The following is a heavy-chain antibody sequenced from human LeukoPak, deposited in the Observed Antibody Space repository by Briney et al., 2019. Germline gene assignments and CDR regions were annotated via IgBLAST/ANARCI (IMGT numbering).Heavy chain of an antibody. J-gene: IGHJ4*02. CDR1: GYTFTDYY. CDR2: VDPEDGET. Sequence: GASVKVSCKASGYTFTDYYMHWVQQAPGKGLEWMGRVDPEDGETIYAEKFQGRVTITADTSTDTAYVELSSLRSEDTAVYYCATLAGFVRADYSKPRDYWGQGTLVTVSS. D-gene: IGHD4-11*01. CDR3: ATLAGFVRADYSKPRDY. V-gene: IGHV1-69-2*01.